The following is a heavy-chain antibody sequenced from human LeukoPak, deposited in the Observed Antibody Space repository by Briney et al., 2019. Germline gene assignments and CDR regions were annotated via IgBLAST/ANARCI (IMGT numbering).Heavy chain of an antibody. CDR3: ARTSEDGYSFLFDY. Sequence: ASVPVSRKASGYTFSGYYIHWVRQAPGQGLEWMGWINPNSGGTNYAQTFQGRVTMTRDTSISTACMELSRLRSDDTAVYYCARTSEDGYSFLFDYWGPGNLCSVSS. V-gene: IGHV1-2*02. CDR2: INPNSGGT. D-gene: IGHD5-24*01. J-gene: IGHJ4*01. CDR1: GYTFSGYY.